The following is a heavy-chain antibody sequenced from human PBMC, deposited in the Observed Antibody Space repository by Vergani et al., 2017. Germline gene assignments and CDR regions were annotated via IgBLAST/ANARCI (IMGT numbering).Heavy chain of an antibody. CDR1: GGSFSGYY. J-gene: IGHJ6*03. V-gene: IGHV4-34*01. CDR3: AGRVGATRNYYYYMDG. Sequence: QVQLQQWGAGLLKPSETLSLTCAVYGGSFSGYYWSWIRQPPGKGLEWIGEINHSGSTNYNPSLKSRVTISVDTSKNQFSLKLSSVTDADTAVYYCAGRVGATRNYYYYMDGWGKGTTVTVSS. CDR2: INHSGST. D-gene: IGHD1-26*01.